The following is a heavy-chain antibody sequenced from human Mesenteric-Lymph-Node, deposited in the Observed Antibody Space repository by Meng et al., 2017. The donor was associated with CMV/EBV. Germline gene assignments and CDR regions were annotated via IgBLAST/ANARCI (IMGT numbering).Heavy chain of an antibody. Sequence: GESLKISCVASGFTFSSYWMTWVRQAPGKGLEWVANINPGGSERYYVDSVKGRFTISRDNAKNSLYLQMNSLRAEDTAVYYCARRSSISIFGVVLSGWGYNVDVWGQGTTVTVSS. J-gene: IGHJ6*02. CDR2: INPGGSER. V-gene: IGHV3-7*01. D-gene: IGHD3-3*01. CDR3: ARRSSISIFGVVLSGWGYNVDV. CDR1: GFTFSSYW.